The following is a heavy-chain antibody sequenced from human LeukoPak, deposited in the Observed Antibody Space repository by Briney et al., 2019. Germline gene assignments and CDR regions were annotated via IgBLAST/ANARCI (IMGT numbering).Heavy chain of an antibody. D-gene: IGHD3-10*01. CDR1: GFTFDDYT. CDR2: ISWDGGST. J-gene: IGHJ6*03. V-gene: IGHV3-43*01. CDR3: AKDGSEVPHYMDV. Sequence: GGSLRLSCAASGFTFDDYTMHWVRQAPGKGLGWVSLISWDGGSTYYADSVKGRFTISRDNSKNSLYLQMNSLRTEDTALYYCAKDGSEVPHYMDVWGKGTTVTVSS.